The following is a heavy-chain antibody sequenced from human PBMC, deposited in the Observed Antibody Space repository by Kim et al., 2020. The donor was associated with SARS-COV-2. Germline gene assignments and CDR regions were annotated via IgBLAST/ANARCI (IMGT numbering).Heavy chain of an antibody. Sequence: NSHPSLKSRVTISVDTSKNQCSLKLSSVTAADTAVYYCARGRGYSYGLDYWGQGTLVTVSS. D-gene: IGHD5-18*01. V-gene: IGHV4-34*01. CDR3: ARGRGYSYGLDY. J-gene: IGHJ4*02.